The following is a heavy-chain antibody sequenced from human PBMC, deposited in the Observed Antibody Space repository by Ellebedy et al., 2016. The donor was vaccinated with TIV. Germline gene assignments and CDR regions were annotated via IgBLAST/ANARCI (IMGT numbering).Heavy chain of an antibody. J-gene: IGHJ4*02. Sequence: GESLKISCAASGFTFSTYAMHWVRQAPDKGLEWVAVISYDGSNKYYAGSVKGRFTISRDNSKKKLYLQMNSLRAEDTAVYYCARDPSQYQLPIFFDYWGQGTLVTVSS. CDR3: ARDPSQYQLPIFFDY. CDR1: GFTFSTYA. D-gene: IGHD2-2*01. CDR2: ISYDGSNK. V-gene: IGHV3-30-3*01.